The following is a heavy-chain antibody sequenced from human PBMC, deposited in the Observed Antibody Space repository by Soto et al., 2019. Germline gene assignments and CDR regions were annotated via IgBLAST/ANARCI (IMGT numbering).Heavy chain of an antibody. CDR3: AKDGDMYYYDPGIDY. CDR2: ISYDGSNK. Sequence: GGSLRLSCAASGFTFSSYGMHWVRQAPGKGLEWVAVISYDGSNKYYADSVKGRFTISRDNSKNTLYLQMNSLRAEDTAVYYCAKDGDMYYYDPGIDYWGQGTLVTVSS. CDR1: GFTFSSYG. D-gene: IGHD3-10*01. J-gene: IGHJ4*02. V-gene: IGHV3-30*18.